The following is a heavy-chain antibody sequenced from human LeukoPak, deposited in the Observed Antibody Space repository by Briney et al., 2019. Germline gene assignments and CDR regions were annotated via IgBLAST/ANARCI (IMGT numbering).Heavy chain of an antibody. V-gene: IGHV1-69*06. D-gene: IGHD2-2*01. CDR3: ARPSLVVVRAAMSAPGHYYYGMDV. CDR1: GGTFSSYA. J-gene: IGHJ6*04. CDR2: IIPIFGTA. Sequence: SVKVSCKASGGTFSSYAISWVPQAPGQRLEWMGGIIPIFGTATYAQKFKGRVTIPADKPSSTAYMVLSSLRSEGTAVYYCARPSLVVVRAAMSAPGHYYYGMDVWGKGTTVTVSS.